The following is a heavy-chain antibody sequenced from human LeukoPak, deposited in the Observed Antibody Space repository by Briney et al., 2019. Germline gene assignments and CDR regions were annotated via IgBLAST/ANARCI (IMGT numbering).Heavy chain of an antibody. CDR1: GFTFSNYG. Sequence: GGSLRLSCAASGFTFSNYGMHWVRQAPGKGLEWVAFIPYDGTNKYHADSVKGRFTISRDNSKNTLYLQMNSLRAEDTAVYYCVQGTRRGAITMVRGVIGKSYYFDSWGQGTLVTVSS. D-gene: IGHD3-10*01. CDR2: IPYDGTNK. V-gene: IGHV3-30*02. CDR3: VQGTRRGAITMVRGVIGKSYYFDS. J-gene: IGHJ4*02.